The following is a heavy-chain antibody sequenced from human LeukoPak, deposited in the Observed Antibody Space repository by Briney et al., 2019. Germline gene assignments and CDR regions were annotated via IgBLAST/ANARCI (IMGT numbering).Heavy chain of an antibody. CDR3: AGGYDYTSISIDY. V-gene: IGHV4-39*01. CDR1: GGSISSTNHY. J-gene: IGHJ4*02. D-gene: IGHD4-11*01. Sequence: SQTLSLTCTVSGGSISSTNHYWSWIRQPPGKGLEWIGVIYYSGSTYYNPSLKSRVTISVDTSKNQFSLKLSSVTAADMAVYYCAGGYDYTSISIDYWGQGTLVTVSS. CDR2: IYYSGST.